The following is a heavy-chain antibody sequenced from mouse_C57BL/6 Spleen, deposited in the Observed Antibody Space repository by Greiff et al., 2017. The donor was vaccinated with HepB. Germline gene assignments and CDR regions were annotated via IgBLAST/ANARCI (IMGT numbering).Heavy chain of an antibody. CDR3: GELGRDYYAMDY. J-gene: IGHJ4*01. CDR1: GYTFTSYW. V-gene: IGHV1-50*01. CDR2: IDPSDSYT. D-gene: IGHD4-1*01. Sequence: VQLQQPGAELVKPGASVKLSCKASGYTFTSYWMQWVKQRPGQGLEWIGEIDPSDSYTNYNQKFKAKATLTVATSSSTAYMQLSSLTSEDSAVYYCGELGRDYYAMDYWGQGTSVTVSS.